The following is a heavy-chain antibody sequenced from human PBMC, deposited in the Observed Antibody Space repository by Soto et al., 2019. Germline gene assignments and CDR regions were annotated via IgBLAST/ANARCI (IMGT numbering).Heavy chain of an antibody. CDR2: IRGSGGPT. Sequence: DVQLLESGGDLVQPGGSLRLSCAASGFIFSNYAMSWVRQAPGKGLEWLSLIRGSGGPTNYADSVKGRFTVSRDNSKNILLLQMNSLRAEDTAVYYCVKDFRVGYDWTHDWGQGTLVTVSS. J-gene: IGHJ4*02. V-gene: IGHV3-23*01. CDR3: VKDFRVGYDWTHD. D-gene: IGHD5-12*01. CDR1: GFIFSNYA.